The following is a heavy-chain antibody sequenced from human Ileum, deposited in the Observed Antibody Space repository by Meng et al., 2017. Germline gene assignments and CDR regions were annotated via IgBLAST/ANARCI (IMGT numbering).Heavy chain of an antibody. Sequence: LRLSCTVSGGSISSGGYYWSWIRQHPGKGLEWIGYIYYSGSTYYNPSLKSLVTISVDTSKNQFSLKLSSVTAADTAVYYCARALARVGSLFMARADGWYFDLWGRGTLVTVSS. J-gene: IGHJ2*01. CDR2: IYYSGST. CDR3: ARALARVGSLFMARADGWYFDL. D-gene: IGHD3-10*01. V-gene: IGHV4-31*01. CDR1: GGSISSGGYY.